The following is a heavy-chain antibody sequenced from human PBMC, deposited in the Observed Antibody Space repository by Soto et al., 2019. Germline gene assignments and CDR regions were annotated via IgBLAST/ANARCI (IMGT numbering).Heavy chain of an antibody. J-gene: IGHJ5*02. CDR3: ARDQSGIGYYVDWFDP. V-gene: IGHV1-3*01. CDR2: INAGNGNT. CDR1: GYIFNSHA. Sequence: ASVKVSCKACGYIFNSHAMHWGRQAPGQRLEWMGWINAGNGNTYYSQNFKDRVTFTRDTIATTVFMELTSLTSEDTAVYYCARDQSGIGYYVDWFDPWGQGTLVTVSS. D-gene: IGHD3-10*02.